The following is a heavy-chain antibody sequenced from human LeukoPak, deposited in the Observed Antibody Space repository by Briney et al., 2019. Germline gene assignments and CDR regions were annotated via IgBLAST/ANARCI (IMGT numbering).Heavy chain of an antibody. D-gene: IGHD5-24*01. Sequence: RGSESLPCAASGFTFSSYSMNWVRQAPGKGLEWVSSISSSSSYIYYADSVKGRFTISRDNAKNSLYLQMNSLRAEDTAVYYCASLRDGYYPYWAQGTLVTVSS. V-gene: IGHV3-21*01. CDR1: GFTFSSYS. J-gene: IGHJ4*02. CDR2: ISSSSSYI. CDR3: ASLRDGYYPY.